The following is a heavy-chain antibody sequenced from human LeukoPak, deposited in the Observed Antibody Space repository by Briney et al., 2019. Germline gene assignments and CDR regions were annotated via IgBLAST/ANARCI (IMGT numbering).Heavy chain of an antibody. CDR2: ISSSGSTI. CDR3: ARVNGMAVAYFDY. J-gene: IGHJ4*02. CDR1: GFTFSDYY. V-gene: IGHV3-11*01. Sequence: GGSLRLSCAASGFTFSDYYMSWIRQAPGEGLEWVSYISSSGSTIYYADSVKGRFTISRDNAKNSLYLQMNSLRAEDTAVYYCARVNGMAVAYFDYWGQGTLVTVSS. D-gene: IGHD6-19*01.